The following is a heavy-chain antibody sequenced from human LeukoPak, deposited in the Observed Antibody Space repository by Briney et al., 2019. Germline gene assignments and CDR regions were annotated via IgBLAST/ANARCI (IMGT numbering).Heavy chain of an antibody. D-gene: IGHD4-17*01. V-gene: IGHV4-59*12. CDR3: AGDYGDYYFDY. CDR1: GGSISSYY. Sequence: SETLSLTCTVSGGSISSYYWSWIRQPPGKGLEWIGYIYYSGSTNYNPSLKSRVTISVDTSKNQFSLKLSSVTAADTAVYFCAGDYGDYYFDYWGQGTLVTVSS. CDR2: IYYSGST. J-gene: IGHJ4*02.